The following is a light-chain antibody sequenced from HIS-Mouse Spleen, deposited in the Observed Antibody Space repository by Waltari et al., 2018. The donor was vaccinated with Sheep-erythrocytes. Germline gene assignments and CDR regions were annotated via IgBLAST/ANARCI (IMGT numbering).Light chain of an antibody. CDR2: DVS. CDR1: SSDVGGYNY. CDR3: CSYAGSYTFWV. V-gene: IGLV2-11*01. J-gene: IGLJ3*02. Sequence: QSALTQPRSVSGSPGPSVTLSCTGTSSDVGGYNYVSWYQQHPGKAPKLMIYDVSKRPSGVPDRFSGSKSGNTASLTISGLQAEDEADYYCCSYAGSYTFWVFGGGTKLTVL.